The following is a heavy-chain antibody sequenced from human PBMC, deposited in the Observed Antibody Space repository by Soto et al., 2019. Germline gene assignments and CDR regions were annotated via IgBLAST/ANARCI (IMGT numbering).Heavy chain of an antibody. V-gene: IGHV1-8*01. CDR1: GYTFTSYD. CDR2: MNPNSGNT. D-gene: IGHD6-13*01. J-gene: IGHJ5*02. Sequence: QVQLVQSGAEVKKPGASVKVSCKASGYTFTSYDINWVRQATGQGLEWMGWMNPNSGNTGYAQKFQGRVTMTRNTSISTAYMVLSSLRSEDTAVYYCARGRGELVEIRANWFDPWGQGTLVTVSS. CDR3: ARGRGELVEIRANWFDP.